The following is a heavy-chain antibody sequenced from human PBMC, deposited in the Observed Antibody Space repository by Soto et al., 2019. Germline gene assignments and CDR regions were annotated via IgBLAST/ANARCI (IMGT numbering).Heavy chain of an antibody. CDR2: TYYRSKWYN. Sequence: SQTLSLTCAISGDSVSSNSAAWNWIRQSPSRGLEWLGRTYYRSKWYNDYAVSVKSRITINPDTSKNQFSLQLNSVTPEDTAVYYCARDRWAFTKINYYYYYGMDVWGRGTTVTVSS. V-gene: IGHV6-1*01. CDR1: GDSVSSNSAA. CDR3: ARDRWAFTKINYYYYYGMDV. J-gene: IGHJ6*02.